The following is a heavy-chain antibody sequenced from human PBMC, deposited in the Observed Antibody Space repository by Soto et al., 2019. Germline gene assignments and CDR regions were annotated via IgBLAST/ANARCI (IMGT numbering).Heavy chain of an antibody. Sequence: SETLSLTCAVSGGSIRSGSWWSWVRQPPGKGLEWIGEIYHSGTTNYNPSLKSRVTISVDKSKNQFSLKLTSVTAADTAVYYCARQRGYYVDYWGQGTLVTVSS. D-gene: IGHD3-22*01. J-gene: IGHJ4*02. CDR2: IYHSGTT. CDR3: ARQRGYYVDY. V-gene: IGHV4-4*02. CDR1: GGSIRSGSW.